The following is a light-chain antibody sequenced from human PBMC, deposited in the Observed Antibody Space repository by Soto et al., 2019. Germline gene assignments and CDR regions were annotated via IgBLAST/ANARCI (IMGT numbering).Light chain of an antibody. CDR1: QSIGSW. J-gene: IGKJ1*01. V-gene: IGKV1-5*03. CDR2: KAS. CDR3: QQSYSTPRT. Sequence: DIQLTHSPSTLSASVGDRVTITCRASQSIGSWLAWYQQRPGKAPNVLIYKASNLERGVPSRFSGSGSETEFTLTISSLQPEDFATYYCQQSYSTPRTFGQGTKVDI.